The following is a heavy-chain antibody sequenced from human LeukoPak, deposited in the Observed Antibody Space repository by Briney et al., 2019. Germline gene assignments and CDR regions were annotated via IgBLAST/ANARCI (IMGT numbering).Heavy chain of an antibody. J-gene: IGHJ4*02. D-gene: IGHD4-23*01. V-gene: IGHV4-59*01. CDR2: IYYSGST. CDR3: ARVQAYGGKGYFDY. CDR1: GGSISSYY. Sequence: SETLSLTCTVSGGSISSYYWSWIWQPPGKGLEWIGYIYYSGSTNYNPSLKSRVTISVDTSKNQFSLKLSSVTAADTAVYYCARVQAYGGKGYFDYWGQGTLVTVCS.